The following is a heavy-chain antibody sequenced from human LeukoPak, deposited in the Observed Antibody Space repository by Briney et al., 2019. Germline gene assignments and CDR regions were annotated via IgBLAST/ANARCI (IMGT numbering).Heavy chain of an antibody. CDR3: ARHYLGSGSEDY. J-gene: IGHJ4*02. CDR1: RYSFSSFG. V-gene: IGHV1-18*01. Sequence: ASVKVSCKASRYSFSSFGITWVRQAPGQGLEWMGWISRHNGNADLAQRFRGRVTLTIDTSTTTADMEVRDLIPDDTAVYYCARHYLGSGSEDYWGQGTLVSVSS. D-gene: IGHD3-10*01. CDR2: ISRHNGNA.